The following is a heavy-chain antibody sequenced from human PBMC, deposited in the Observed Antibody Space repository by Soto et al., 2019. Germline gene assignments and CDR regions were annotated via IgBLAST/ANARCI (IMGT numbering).Heavy chain of an antibody. J-gene: IGHJ6*02. V-gene: IGHV4-39*01. CDR1: GGSISSSSYY. CDR2: IYYSGST. D-gene: IGHD2-21*02. CDR3: ARPGSGGNSAYYYYYGMDV. Sequence: QLQLQESGPGLVKPSETLSLTCTVSGGSISSSSYYWGWIRQPPGKGLEWIGSIYYSGSTYYNPSLKGRVTISVDTPKNQFSLKLSSVTAADTAVYYCARPGSGGNSAYYYYYGMDVWGQGTTVTVSS.